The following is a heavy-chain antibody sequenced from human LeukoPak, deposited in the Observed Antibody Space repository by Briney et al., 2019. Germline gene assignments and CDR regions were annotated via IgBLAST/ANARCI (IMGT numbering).Heavy chain of an antibody. Sequence: GGSLRLSCAASGFTFSSYAMSWVRQAPGKGLEWFSAISGSGGSIYYADSVKGRFTISRDNSKNTLYLQMNSLRAEDTAVYYCARDTSDILTGYLDYWGQGTLVTVSS. J-gene: IGHJ4*02. CDR2: ISGSGGSI. CDR3: ARDTSDILTGYLDY. D-gene: IGHD3-9*01. V-gene: IGHV3-23*01. CDR1: GFTFSSYA.